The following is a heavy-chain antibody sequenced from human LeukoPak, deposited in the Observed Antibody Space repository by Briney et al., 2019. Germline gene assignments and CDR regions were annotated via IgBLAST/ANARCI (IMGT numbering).Heavy chain of an antibody. Sequence: PSETLSLTCTVSGGSISSSSYYWGWIRQPPGKGLEWIVSIYYSGSTYYNPSLKSRVTISVDTSKNQFSLKLSSVTAADTAVYYCARQSGYDQLFDYWGQGTLVTVSS. V-gene: IGHV4-39*01. J-gene: IGHJ4*02. CDR3: ARQSGYDQLFDY. CDR1: GGSISSSSYY. CDR2: IYYSGST. D-gene: IGHD5-12*01.